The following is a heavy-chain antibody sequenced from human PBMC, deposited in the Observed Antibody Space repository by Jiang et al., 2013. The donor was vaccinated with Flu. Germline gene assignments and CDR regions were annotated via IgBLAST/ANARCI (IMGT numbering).Heavy chain of an antibody. V-gene: IGHV1-2*02. D-gene: IGHD3-22*01. CDR2: INPYTGDT. CDR1: GYTFSGYY. Sequence: GAEVKKPGASVKVSCKASGYTFSGYYMHWVRQAPGQGLEWMGWINPYTGDTHYAQKFQGRVTMTRDTSITTAYLELSGLRYDDTAVYYCAVDVYYYDGSDTWSVYGMDVWGQGTTVTVSS. CDR3: AVDVYYYDGSDTWSVYGMDV. J-gene: IGHJ6*02.